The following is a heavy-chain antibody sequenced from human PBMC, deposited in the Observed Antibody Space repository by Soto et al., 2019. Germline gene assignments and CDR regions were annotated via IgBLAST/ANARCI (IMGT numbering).Heavy chain of an antibody. CDR2: SDPEDGER. V-gene: IGHV1-24*01. J-gene: IGHJ4*02. CDR3: ATLNKPVGDLDY. D-gene: IGHD1-26*01. CDR1: GYSLSELS. Sequence: QVQLVQSGAEVKTPGASVKVSCKVSGYSLSELSIHWVRQAPGKGLEWMGGSDPEDGERVYAPKFQGRVTMTEDSSTATAYMELSSLRSKDTAVYYCATLNKPVGDLDYWGQGTLVTVSS.